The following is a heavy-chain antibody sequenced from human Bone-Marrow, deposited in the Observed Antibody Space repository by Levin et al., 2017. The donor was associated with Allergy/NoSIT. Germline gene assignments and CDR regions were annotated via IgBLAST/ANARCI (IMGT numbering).Heavy chain of an antibody. CDR2: LKQDGSEK. CDR1: GFTFNEYW. D-gene: IGHD3-10*01. J-gene: IGHJ4*02. CDR3: ARDRFVAGSGTYSRGVSYHFDH. V-gene: IGHV3-7*01. Sequence: GESLKISCAASGFTFNEYWMSWVRQAPGKGLEWVANLKQDGSEKLYVDSVKGRFTISRDNAMNSVYLQMNSLRGDDTAVYYCARDRFVAGSGTYSRGVSYHFDHWGQGTLVSVSS.